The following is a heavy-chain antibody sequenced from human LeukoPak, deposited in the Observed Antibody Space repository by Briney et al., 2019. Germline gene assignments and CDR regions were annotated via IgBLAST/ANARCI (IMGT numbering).Heavy chain of an antibody. CDR1: WFPLNTNR. V-gene: IGHV3-53*04. CDR3: ARVDTVMAYYFDL. D-gene: IGHD5-18*01. CDR2: IYSGGTT. J-gene: IGHJ4*02. Sequence: GGSLRLSCAASWFPLNTNRMTWVRQAPGKGLEGVSTIYSGGTTYYADSVMGQFTISRHNSRNALYLQMNSLRAEDTAVYYCARVDTVMAYYFDLWGQGTLVTVSS.